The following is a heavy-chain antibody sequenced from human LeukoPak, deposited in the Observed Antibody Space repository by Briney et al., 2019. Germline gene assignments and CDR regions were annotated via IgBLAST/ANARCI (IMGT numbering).Heavy chain of an antibody. D-gene: IGHD3/OR15-3a*01. CDR3: ARVGTGYYYGMDV. Sequence: GASVKVSCKASGYTFTSYGISWVRQAPGQGLEWMGWISAYNGNTNYAQKLQGRVTMTTDTSTSTAYMELRSLRSEDTAVYHCARVGTGYYYGMDVWGQGTTVTVSS. CDR1: GYTFTSYG. J-gene: IGHJ6*02. V-gene: IGHV1-18*01. CDR2: ISAYNGNT.